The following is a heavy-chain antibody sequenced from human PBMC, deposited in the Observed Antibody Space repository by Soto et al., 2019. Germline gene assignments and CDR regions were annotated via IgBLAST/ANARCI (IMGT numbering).Heavy chain of an antibody. CDR2: IKDGGST. CDR1: GGSLTGYY. Sequence: QVQLQQWGAGLLKPSETLSLTCAVNGGSLTGYYWSWIRQPPGQGLEWIGEIKDGGSTNDSPSLKSRVTIPADTSKTQFSLKLNSVPAADTAVYYCARGQEGIVATHWDQGSLVTVSS. CDR3: ARGQEGIVATH. V-gene: IGHV4-34*01. D-gene: IGHD5-12*01. J-gene: IGHJ4*02.